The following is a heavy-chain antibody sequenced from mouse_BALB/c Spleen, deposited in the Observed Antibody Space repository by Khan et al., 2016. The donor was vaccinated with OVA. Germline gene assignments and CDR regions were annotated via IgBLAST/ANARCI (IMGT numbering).Heavy chain of an antibody. CDR2: IDPANGNT. CDR3: DLRGDIYDTYYGYAMDY. CDR1: GFNIKDTY. D-gene: IGHD2-3*01. J-gene: IGHJ4*01. V-gene: IGHV14-3*02. Sequence: VQLQQSGAELVKPGASVKLSCTASGFNIKDTYMHWVKQRPEQGLEWIGRIDPANGNTQYDPKFQGKATITADTSSNTAYLQLSSLTSEDTAVYDWDLRGDIYDTYYGYAMDYWGQGTSVTVSS.